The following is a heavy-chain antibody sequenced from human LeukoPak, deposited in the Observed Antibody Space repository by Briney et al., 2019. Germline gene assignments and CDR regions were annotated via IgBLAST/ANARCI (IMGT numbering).Heavy chain of an antibody. D-gene: IGHD4-23*01. Sequence: SQTLCLTCAVSGGSLSISNSNWWTWVRHPPGKGLEGIGEIYHSGSTNYNPSLKSRVTISVDKSKNQFSLKLSSVTAADTAVYYCARDLHGGNAFTSDWYFDLWGRGTLVTVSS. CDR1: GGSLSISNSNW. V-gene: IGHV4-4*02. CDR2: IYHSGST. J-gene: IGHJ2*01. CDR3: ARDLHGGNAFTSDWYFDL.